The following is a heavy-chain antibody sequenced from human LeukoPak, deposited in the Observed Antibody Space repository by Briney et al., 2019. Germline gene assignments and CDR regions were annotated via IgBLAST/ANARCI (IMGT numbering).Heavy chain of an antibody. V-gene: IGHV5-51*01. CDR3: ARLGFYYDSSGYSYYFDY. Sequence: GESLKISCKGSGYSFTSYCIGWVRQMPGKGLEWMGIIYPGDSDTRYSPSFQGQVTISADKSISTAYLQWSSLKASDTAMYYCARLGFYYDSSGYSYYFDYWGQGTLVTVSS. J-gene: IGHJ4*02. CDR2: IYPGDSDT. CDR1: GYSFTSYC. D-gene: IGHD3-22*01.